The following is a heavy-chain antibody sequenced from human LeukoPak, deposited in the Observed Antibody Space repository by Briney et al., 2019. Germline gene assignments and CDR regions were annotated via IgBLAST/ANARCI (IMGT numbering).Heavy chain of an antibody. V-gene: IGHV4-39*01. CDR2: IYYSGNT. CDR3: GRHFYGSGTYYYYYYYMDA. CDR1: GVSISSTIYY. D-gene: IGHD3-10*01. J-gene: IGHJ6*03. Sequence: SETLSLTCSVSGVSISSTIYYWGWIRQPPGKGLEWIGSIYYSGNTYYNPSLKSRVTISVDASKNQFSLRLSSVTAADTAVYYCGRHFYGSGTYYYYYYYMDAWGKGTTVTISS.